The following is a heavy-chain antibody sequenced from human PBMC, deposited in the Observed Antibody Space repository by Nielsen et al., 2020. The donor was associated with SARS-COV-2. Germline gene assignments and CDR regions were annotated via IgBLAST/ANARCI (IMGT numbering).Heavy chain of an antibody. J-gene: IGHJ6*02. D-gene: IGHD2-21*02. Sequence: WVRQAPGHGLEWMGWINPNSGGTNYAQKFQGRVTMTRDTSISTAYMELSRLRSDDPAVYYCARVLAYCGCDCYSDYYYYYAMDVWGQGTTVTVSS. V-gene: IGHV1-2*02. CDR2: INPNSGGT. CDR3: ARVLAYCGCDCYSDYYYYYAMDV.